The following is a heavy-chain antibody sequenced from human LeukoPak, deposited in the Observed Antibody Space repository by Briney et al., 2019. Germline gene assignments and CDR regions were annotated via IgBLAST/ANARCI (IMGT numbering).Heavy chain of an antibody. D-gene: IGHD1-26*01. CDR2: IKQGGSEK. V-gene: IGHV3-7*01. Sequence: GGSLRLSCVVSGFTFSSYWMSWVRQAPGKGLEWVANIKQGGSEKYYVDSVKGRFTMSRDNAKNSPYLQMNSLRAEDTAVYYCARVQWELRGVGSYFEYWGQGALVTVSS. CDR1: GFTFSSYW. J-gene: IGHJ4*02. CDR3: ARVQWELRGVGSYFEY.